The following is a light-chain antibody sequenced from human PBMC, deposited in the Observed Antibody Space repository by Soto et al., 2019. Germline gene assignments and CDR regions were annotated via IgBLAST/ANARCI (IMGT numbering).Light chain of an antibody. CDR3: KQYVKYPVT. Sequence: DKQMTMSPVAVSASVGDRVTITCRANQSIYTWLAWYQHKPGKAPKFLIYMASSLENGVPSRFSGNGSGTEFTLTISSLQPDDFATYVCKQYVKYPVTFGQGTKLDIK. J-gene: IGKJ1*01. CDR2: MAS. CDR1: QSIYTW. V-gene: IGKV1-5*03.